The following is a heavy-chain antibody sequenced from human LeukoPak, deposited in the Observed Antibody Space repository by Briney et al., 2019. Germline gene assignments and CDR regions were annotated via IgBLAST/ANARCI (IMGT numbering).Heavy chain of an antibody. J-gene: IGHJ5*02. D-gene: IGHD4-17*01. CDR2: ISGSGGST. V-gene: IGHV3-23*01. CDR1: GFTFSSYA. Sequence: GGSLRLSCAASGFTFSSYAMSWVRQAPGKGLEWVSAISGSGGSTYYADSVKGRFTISRDNSKNTLYLQMNSLRAEDTAVYYCAKDRGGDYGDYPNWFDPWGQGTLVTASS. CDR3: AKDRGGDYGDYPNWFDP.